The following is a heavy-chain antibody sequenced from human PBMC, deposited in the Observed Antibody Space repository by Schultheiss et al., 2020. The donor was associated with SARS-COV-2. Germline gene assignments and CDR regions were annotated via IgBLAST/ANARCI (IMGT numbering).Heavy chain of an antibody. CDR3: ARGGIVATRPLFDY. CDR2: INHSGST. V-gene: IGHV4-34*01. Sequence: SQTLSLTCALYGGSFSGYSWTWIRQPPGKGLEWIGEINHSGSTNYNPSLKSRVTISVDTSKNQFSLKLSSVTAADTAVYYCARGGIVATRPLFDYWGQGTLVTVSS. J-gene: IGHJ4*02. D-gene: IGHD5-12*01. CDR1: GGSFSGYS.